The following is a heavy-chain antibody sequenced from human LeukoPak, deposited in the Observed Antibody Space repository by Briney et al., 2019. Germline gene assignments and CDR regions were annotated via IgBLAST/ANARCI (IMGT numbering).Heavy chain of an antibody. Sequence: PGGSLRLSCAASGFTFSNAWMSWVRQAPGKGLEWVGRIKSKTDGGTTDYAAPVKGRFTISRDDSKNTLYLQMSSLKIEDTAVYYCTTDPGYSYGHIDYWGQGTLVTVSS. V-gene: IGHV3-15*01. CDR2: IKSKTDGGTT. D-gene: IGHD5-18*01. J-gene: IGHJ4*02. CDR3: TTDPGYSYGHIDY. CDR1: GFTFSNAW.